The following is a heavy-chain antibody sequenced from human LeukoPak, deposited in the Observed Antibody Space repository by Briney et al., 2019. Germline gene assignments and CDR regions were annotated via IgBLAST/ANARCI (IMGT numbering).Heavy chain of an antibody. V-gene: IGHV1-8*01. J-gene: IGHJ4*02. CDR3: ARRITYYYDSSCFRDY. Sequence: ASVKVSCKASGYTFTSYDINWVRQAPGQGLEWMGWMNPNSGNTGYAQKFQGRVTMTRNTSMSTAYMELSSLRSEDTAVYYCARRITYYYDSSCFRDYWGQGTLVTVSS. CDR2: MNPNSGNT. CDR1: GYTFTSYD. D-gene: IGHD3-22*01.